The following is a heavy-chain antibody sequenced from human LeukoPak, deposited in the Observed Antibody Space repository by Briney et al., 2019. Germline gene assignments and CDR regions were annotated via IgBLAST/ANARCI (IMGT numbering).Heavy chain of an antibody. D-gene: IGHD6-19*01. J-gene: IGHJ4*02. CDR1: GFTFSSYA. Sequence: GGSLRLSCAASGFTFSSYAMHWVRQAPGKGLEWVAVISYDGSNKYYADSVKGRFTISRDNSKNTLYLQMNSLRAEDTAVYYCARDPSPIAVAAPDYWGQGTLVTVSS. CDR3: ARDPSPIAVAAPDY. V-gene: IGHV3-30-3*01. CDR2: ISYDGSNK.